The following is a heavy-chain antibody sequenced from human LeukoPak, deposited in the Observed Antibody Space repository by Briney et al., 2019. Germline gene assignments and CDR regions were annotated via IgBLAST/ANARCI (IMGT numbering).Heavy chain of an antibody. Sequence: SETLSLTCAVYGGSFSGYYWSWIRQPPGKGLEWIGEINHSGSTNYNPSLKSRVTISVDTSKNQFSLKLSSVTAADTAVYYCARREKYSSSWSYYFDYWGQGTLVTLSS. CDR2: INHSGST. CDR3: ARREKYSSSWSYYFDY. D-gene: IGHD6-13*01. CDR1: GGSFSGYY. J-gene: IGHJ4*02. V-gene: IGHV4-34*01.